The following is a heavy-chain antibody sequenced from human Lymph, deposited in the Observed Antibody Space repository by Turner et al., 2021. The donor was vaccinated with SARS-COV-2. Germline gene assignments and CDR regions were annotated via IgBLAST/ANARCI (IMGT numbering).Heavy chain of an antibody. CDR3: ARDPPIQIWVDYFYYGMDV. Sequence: QVQLVQSGAEVKKPGASVKVSCKASGYTFTSYYMHWVRQAPGQGLEWMGIINPSGGSTSYAQKFQGRGNMTRDTSTSTVYMELSSLRSEDTAVYYCARDPPIQIWVDYFYYGMDVWGQGTTVTVSS. V-gene: IGHV1-46*01. CDR1: GYTFTSYY. D-gene: IGHD5-18*01. CDR2: INPSGGST. J-gene: IGHJ6*02.